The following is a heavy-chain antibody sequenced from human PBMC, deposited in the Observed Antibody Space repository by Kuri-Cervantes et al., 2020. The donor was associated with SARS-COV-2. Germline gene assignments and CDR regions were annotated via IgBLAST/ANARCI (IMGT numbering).Heavy chain of an antibody. Sequence: ASVKVSCKASGYTFTSYGISWVRQAPGQGLEWMGWISAYNGNTNYAQKLQGRVTMTTDTSTSTAYMELRSLRSDDTAVYYCARDLSYCSGGSCFRGGWFDPWGQGTLVTVSS. V-gene: IGHV1-18*04. CDR3: ARDLSYCSGGSCFRGGWFDP. J-gene: IGHJ5*02. D-gene: IGHD2-15*01. CDR1: GYTFTSYG. CDR2: ISAYNGNT.